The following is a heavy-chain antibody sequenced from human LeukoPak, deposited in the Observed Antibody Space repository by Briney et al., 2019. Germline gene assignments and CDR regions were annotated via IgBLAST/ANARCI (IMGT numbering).Heavy chain of an antibody. Sequence: PSDTVSLTYAVYGGSFSRYYWSWITQPPAKGLVWIGEITHRGRTNYSPSINSRATISVDASKPQSSLTLSSVTAADTAVYYCARGRRGSGSYLINWFDPWGQGTLVTVSS. D-gene: IGHD3-10*01. CDR3: ARGRRGSGSYLINWFDP. CDR2: ITHRGRT. CDR1: GGSFSRYY. J-gene: IGHJ5*02. V-gene: IGHV4-34*01.